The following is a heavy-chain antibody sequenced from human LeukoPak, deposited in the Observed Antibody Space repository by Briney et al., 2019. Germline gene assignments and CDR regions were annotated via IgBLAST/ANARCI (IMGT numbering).Heavy chain of an antibody. D-gene: IGHD3-22*01. CDR3: ARNIIGYWSSGYYWP. Sequence: SETLSLTCAVYGGSFSGYYWSWIRQPPGKGLEWIGEINHSGSTNYNPSLKSRVTISVDTSKNQFSLKLSSVTAADTAVYYFARNIIGYWSSGYYWPWGQGTLVTVSS. CDR2: INHSGST. V-gene: IGHV4-34*01. CDR1: GGSFSGYY. J-gene: IGHJ5*02.